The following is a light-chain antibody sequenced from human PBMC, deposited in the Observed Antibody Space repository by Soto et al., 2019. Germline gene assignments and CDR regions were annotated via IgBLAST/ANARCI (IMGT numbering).Light chain of an antibody. CDR2: RDN. V-gene: IGLV1-47*01. Sequence: QSVLTQPPSASGPPGQRVAIPCSGSTSNIGSKYVYWYQQLPGTAPKLLIYRDNQRPSGVPDRFSGSKSGTSASLAISGLRSEDEADCYCAAWDGGLSGWVFGGGTKLTVL. CDR1: TSNIGSKY. CDR3: AAWDGGLSGWV. J-gene: IGLJ3*02.